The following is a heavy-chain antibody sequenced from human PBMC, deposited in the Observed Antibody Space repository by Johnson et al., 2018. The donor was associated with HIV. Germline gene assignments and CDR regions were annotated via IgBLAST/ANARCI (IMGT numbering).Heavy chain of an antibody. CDR2: ISYDGSNK. D-gene: IGHD3-3*01. V-gene: IGHV3-30*04. CDR1: GFTFNTYA. Sequence: QVQLVESGGGVVQPGRSLRLSCAASGFTFNTYAMHWVRQAPGTGLEWVAVISYDGSNKYYADSVKGRFTISRDNSKNTLYLQMNSLRAEDTAMYYCAAYYDFWSGSYTSGFDIWGQGTMVTVSS. J-gene: IGHJ3*02. CDR3: AAYYDFWSGSYTSGFDI.